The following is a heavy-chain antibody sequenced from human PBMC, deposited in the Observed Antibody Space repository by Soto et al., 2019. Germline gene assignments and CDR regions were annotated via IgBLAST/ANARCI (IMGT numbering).Heavy chain of an antibody. CDR3: ARDTYDTTGYHLDH. CDR2: ISTFHGNT. Sequence: GASVKVSCKASGYTFTSYGISWVRQAPGQGLEWMGWISTFHGNTNYAQKFQGSVTMTTDISTSTAYMELRSLTSDDTAIYYCARDTYDTTGYHLDHWGQGTLVTVSS. J-gene: IGHJ4*02. V-gene: IGHV1-18*04. CDR1: GYTFTSYG. D-gene: IGHD3-22*01.